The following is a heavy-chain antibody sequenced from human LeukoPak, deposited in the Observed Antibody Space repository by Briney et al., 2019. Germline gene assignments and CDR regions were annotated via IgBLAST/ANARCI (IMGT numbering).Heavy chain of an antibody. Sequence: GESRSISCKGSGYSFSSRWISWVRQMPGKGLEWMGRIDPSDSYTNYSPSFQGHVTFSTDKSISTAYLQWSSLKASDTAMYYCARHWGYCSGGSCYFDYWGQGPLVTVT. CDR2: IDPSDSYT. D-gene: IGHD2-15*01. CDR3: ARHWGYCSGGSCYFDY. CDR1: GYSFSSRW. V-gene: IGHV5-10-1*01. J-gene: IGHJ4*02.